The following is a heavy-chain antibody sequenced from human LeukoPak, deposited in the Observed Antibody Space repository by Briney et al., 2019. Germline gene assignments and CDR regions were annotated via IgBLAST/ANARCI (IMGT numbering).Heavy chain of an antibody. CDR3: ARAVGAFNSGWFDF. D-gene: IGHD3-16*01. J-gene: IGHJ5*01. CDR2: ISSNSGGT. CDR1: GYTFTGYY. V-gene: IGHV1-2*06. Sequence: ASVKVSCKASGYTFTGYYIHWVRQAPGQGLEWMGRISSNSGGTNYAQKFQGRVTVTRDTSISTAYMELSSLRSDDTAVYYCARAVGAFNSGWFDFWGQGTLVTVSS.